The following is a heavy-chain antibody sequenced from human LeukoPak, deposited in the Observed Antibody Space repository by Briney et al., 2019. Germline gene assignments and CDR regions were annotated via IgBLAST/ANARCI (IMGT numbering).Heavy chain of an antibody. V-gene: IGHV3-23*01. Sequence: GGSLRLSCAASGFTFSSYAMSWVRQAPGKGLEWVSAISGSGGSTYYADSVKGRFTISRDISKNTLYLQMNSLRAEDTAVYYCAKSPYGDYVNFDYWGQGTLVTVSS. D-gene: IGHD4-17*01. J-gene: IGHJ4*02. CDR2: ISGSGGST. CDR3: AKSPYGDYVNFDY. CDR1: GFTFSSYA.